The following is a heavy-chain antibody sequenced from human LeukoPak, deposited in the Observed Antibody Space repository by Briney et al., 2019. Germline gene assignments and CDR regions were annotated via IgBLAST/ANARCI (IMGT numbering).Heavy chain of an antibody. CDR1: GFTFNSYA. CDR2: IHWNSGSI. V-gene: IGHV3-9*01. J-gene: IGHJ6*02. D-gene: IGHD2-2*01. CDR3: AKDNARYCSGTSCYYYGMDV. Sequence: PGRSLRLSCAASGFTFNSYAVHWVRQAPGKGLEWVSGIHWNSGSIGYADSVKGRFTISRDNAKNSLYLQMNSLRADDTALYYCAKDNARYCSGTSCYYYGMDVWGQGTTVTVSS.